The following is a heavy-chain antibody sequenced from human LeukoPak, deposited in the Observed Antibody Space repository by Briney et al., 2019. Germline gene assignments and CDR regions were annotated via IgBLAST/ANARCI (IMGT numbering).Heavy chain of an antibody. CDR2: IWYDGSNK. CDR1: GFTFSSYG. CDR3: ARGKAMVIFDY. D-gene: IGHD5-18*01. V-gene: IGHV3-33*01. Sequence: PGRSLRLSCAASGFTFSSYGMQWVRQAPGKGLEWVAVIWYDGSNKYYADSVKGRFTISRDNSKNTLYLQMNSLRAEDTAVYYCARGKAMVIFDYWGQGTLVTVSS. J-gene: IGHJ4*02.